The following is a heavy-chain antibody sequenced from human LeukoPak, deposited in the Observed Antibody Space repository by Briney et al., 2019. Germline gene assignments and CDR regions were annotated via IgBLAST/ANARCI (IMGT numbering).Heavy chain of an antibody. CDR2: INPSGGGT. D-gene: IGHD2-2*02. CDR1: GYTFSSYY. CDR3: ARDAASMYSTSASGYNCRENYYMDV. V-gene: IGHV1-46*01. J-gene: IGHJ6*03. Sequence: ASVKVSCKASGYTFSSYYMHWVRWTPGQGFEWMGIINPSGGGTRYAQKFQGRVTMTRDMSTSTVYMELSRLRSEDTAVYYCARDAASMYSTSASGYNCRENYYMDVWGKGTTVTVSS.